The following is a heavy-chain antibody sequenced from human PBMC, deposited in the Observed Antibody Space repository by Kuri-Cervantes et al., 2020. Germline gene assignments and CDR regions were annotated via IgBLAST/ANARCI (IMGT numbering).Heavy chain of an antibody. D-gene: IGHD1-26*01. CDR3: ARWVGGLDV. CDR2: ISQSGTSM. CDR1: GFTFSDYY. J-gene: IGHJ6*02. V-gene: IGHV3-11*01. Sequence: GESLKISCAASGFTFSDYYMSWIRQAPGKGLEWVSYISQSGTSMIHADSVKGRFTISRDNAKNSLYLQMSSLRVEGTAIYYCARWVGGLDVWGQGTTVTVSS.